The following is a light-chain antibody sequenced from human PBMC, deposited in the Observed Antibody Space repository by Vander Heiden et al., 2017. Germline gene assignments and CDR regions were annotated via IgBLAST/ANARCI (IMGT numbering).Light chain of an antibody. CDR1: QSVFYSSNNKNY. Sequence: IVMTPSPDSLAVSLCERATITCKSSQSVFYSSNNKNYLAWYQHKPGQPPKLRIYWAATRESGVPDRFSGSGSGTDFTLTITSLQAEDVAVYYCQQDYTTPFTFGHGTKVDVK. CDR3: QQDYTTPFT. V-gene: IGKV4-1*01. J-gene: IGKJ3*01. CDR2: WAA.